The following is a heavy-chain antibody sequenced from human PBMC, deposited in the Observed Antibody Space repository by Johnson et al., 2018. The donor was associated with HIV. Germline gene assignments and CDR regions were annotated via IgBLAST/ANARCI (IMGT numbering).Heavy chain of an antibody. CDR3: AREGGSYKDDAFDI. CDR1: GFTFDDYG. J-gene: IGHJ3*02. D-gene: IGHD1-26*01. CDR2: INWNGGST. Sequence: VQLVESGGGVVQPGRSLRLSCAASGFTFDDYGMSWVRQAPGKGLEWVSSINWNGGSTGYGDSVKGRFTLSRDNAKNSLYLQMNSLRAEDTALYYCAREGGSYKDDAFDIWGQGTMVTVSS. V-gene: IGHV3-20*04.